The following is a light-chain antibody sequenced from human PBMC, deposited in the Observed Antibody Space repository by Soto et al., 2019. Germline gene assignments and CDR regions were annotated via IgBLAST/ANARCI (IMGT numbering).Light chain of an antibody. Sequence: DIVMTQSPATLSVSPGERATLSCRASQNVNNNLAWYQQKPGQAPRLLIYGASTRATGIPDRFSGSGSGTEFTLTISSLQSEDFAAYFCQQYDNWPLTFGGGTKVDIK. J-gene: IGKJ4*01. CDR1: QNVNNN. CDR2: GAS. V-gene: IGKV3-15*01. CDR3: QQYDNWPLT.